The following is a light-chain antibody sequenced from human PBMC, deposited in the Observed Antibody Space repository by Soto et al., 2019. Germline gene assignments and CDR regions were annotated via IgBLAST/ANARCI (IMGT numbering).Light chain of an antibody. V-gene: IGKV1-9*01. J-gene: IGKJ4*01. CDR2: AAS. CDR3: QQHNSDPLT. CDR1: QGISSY. Sequence: DIQLTQSPSFLSASVGDRVTITCRASQGISSYLAWYQQKPGKAPKLLIYAASTLQSGVPSRFSGSRSGTEFTLTISSLQPEDFATYYCQQHNSDPLTFDGGTKVEIK.